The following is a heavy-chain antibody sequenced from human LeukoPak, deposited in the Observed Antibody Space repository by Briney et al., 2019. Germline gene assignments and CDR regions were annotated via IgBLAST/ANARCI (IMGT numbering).Heavy chain of an antibody. J-gene: IGHJ4*02. V-gene: IGHV3-30*03. CDR1: GFTFSSYG. CDR3: ARGLGLRLGYLDY. D-gene: IGHD3-16*01. CDR2: ISYDGSNK. Sequence: PGGSLRLSCAASGFTFSSYGMHWVRQAPGKGLEWVAVISYDGSNKYYADSVKGRFTISRDNSKNTLYLQMNSLRAEDTAVYYCARGLGLRLGYLDYWGQGTLVTVSS.